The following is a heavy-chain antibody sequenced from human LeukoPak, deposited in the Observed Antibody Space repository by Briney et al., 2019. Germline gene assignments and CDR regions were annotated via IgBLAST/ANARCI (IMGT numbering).Heavy chain of an antibody. J-gene: IGHJ4*02. CDR2: TKQDGSEK. V-gene: IGHV3-7*03. D-gene: IGHD6-6*01. Sequence: GGSLRLSCAASGFTFSSYGMSCVRQAPGKGREWVANTKQDGSEKYYVDPVKGRFTASTHNAEHSLHLTISSLRAEATAVYYCARLTQLARGQYWGQGTLVTVSS. CDR3: ARLTQLARGQY. CDR1: GFTFSSYG.